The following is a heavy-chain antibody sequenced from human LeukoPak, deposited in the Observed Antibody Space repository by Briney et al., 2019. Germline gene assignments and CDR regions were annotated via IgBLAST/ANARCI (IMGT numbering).Heavy chain of an antibody. Sequence: ASVKVSCKASGYTFTGYYMHWVRQAPGQGLEWMGWINPNSGGTNYAQKFQGRVTMTRDTSISTAYMELSRLRSDDTAVYYCARDHSRGYDSSGYYYPPDLDYWGQGTLVTVSS. D-gene: IGHD3-22*01. CDR2: INPNSGGT. V-gene: IGHV1-2*02. J-gene: IGHJ4*02. CDR3: ARDHSRGYDSSGYYYPPDLDY. CDR1: GYTFTGYY.